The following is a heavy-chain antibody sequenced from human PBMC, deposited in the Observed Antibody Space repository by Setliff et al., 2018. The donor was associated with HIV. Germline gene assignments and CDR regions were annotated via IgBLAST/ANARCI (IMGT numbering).Heavy chain of an antibody. CDR2: IYYSGST. CDR1: GASFSSGGYY. D-gene: IGHD6-19*01. CDR3: ARGYPGIAVAGLSYYYYYYMDV. V-gene: IGHV4-61*08. Sequence: SETLSLTCNVSGASFSSGGYYWSWIRQPPGKGLEWIGYIYYSGSTNYNPSLKSRVTISVDTSKNQFSLKLSSVAAADTAVYYCARGYPGIAVAGLSYYYYYYMDVWGKGTTVTVSS. J-gene: IGHJ6*03.